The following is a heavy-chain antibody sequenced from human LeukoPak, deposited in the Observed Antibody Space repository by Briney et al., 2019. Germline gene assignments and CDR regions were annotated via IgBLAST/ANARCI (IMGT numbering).Heavy chain of an antibody. Sequence: ASVKVSFKASGYTFTDYYMHCVRQAPGQGLEWMGWINPNSGGTNYAQKFQGRVTMTRDTSISTAYMELSRLRSDDTAVYYCARDGDAGAFDIWGQGTMVTVSS. D-gene: IGHD7-27*01. CDR2: INPNSGGT. CDR3: ARDGDAGAFDI. J-gene: IGHJ3*02. V-gene: IGHV1-2*02. CDR1: GYTFTDYY.